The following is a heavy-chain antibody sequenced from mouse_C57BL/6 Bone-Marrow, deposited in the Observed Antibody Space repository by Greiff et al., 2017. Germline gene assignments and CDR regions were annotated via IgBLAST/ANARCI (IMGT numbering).Heavy chain of an antibody. CDR3: ASSSRDAMDY. CDR2: ISSGGSYT. J-gene: IGHJ4*01. CDR1: GFTFSSYG. V-gene: IGHV5-6*01. Sequence: DVQLVESGGDLVKPGGSLKLSCAASGFTFSSYGMSWVRQTPDKRLEWVATISSGGSYTYYPDSVKGRFTISRDNAKNTLYLQMSSLKSEDTAMYYCASSSRDAMDYWGQGTSVTVSS.